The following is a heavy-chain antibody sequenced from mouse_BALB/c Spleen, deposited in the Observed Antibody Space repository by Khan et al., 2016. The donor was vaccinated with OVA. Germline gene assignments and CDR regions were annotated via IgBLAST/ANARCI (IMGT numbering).Heavy chain of an antibody. Sequence: EVQLVESGGGLVQPGGSRKLSCAASGFTFSSFGMHWVRQAPEKGLEWVAYISSGSSNIYYADTVKGRFTISRDNPKNTLFLQMTSLRSEDTAMYYCARYYYYGSSYYFDYWGQGTTLPVSS. D-gene: IGHD1-1*01. CDR3: ARYYYYGSSYYFDY. CDR2: ISSGSSNI. J-gene: IGHJ2*01. CDR1: GFTFSSFG. V-gene: IGHV5-17*02.